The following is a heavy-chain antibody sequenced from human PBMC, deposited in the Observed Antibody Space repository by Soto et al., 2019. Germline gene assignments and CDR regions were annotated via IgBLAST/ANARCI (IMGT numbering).Heavy chain of an antibody. J-gene: IGHJ6*02. CDR1: GFTFSSYA. CDR2: ISYDGSNK. Sequence: QVQLVESGGGVVQPGRSLRLSCAASGFTFSSYAMHWVRQAPGKGLEWVAVISYDGSNKYYADSVKGRFTISRDNSKNTLYLQMNSLRAEDTAVYYCAATYCGGDCYNYDYGMDVWGQGTTVTVSS. V-gene: IGHV3-30-3*01. CDR3: AATYCGGDCYNYDYGMDV. D-gene: IGHD2-21*02.